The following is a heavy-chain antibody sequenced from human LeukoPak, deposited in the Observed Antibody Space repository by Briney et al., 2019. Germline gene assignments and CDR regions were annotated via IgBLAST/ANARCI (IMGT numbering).Heavy chain of an antibody. CDR1: GFAFSDSW. J-gene: IGHJ4*02. Sequence: GGSLRLSCAASGFAFSDSWMNWVRQAPGKELEWVANIRHDGNAKNYVPSVRGRLTISRDNAKNSLYLQMNSLTVEDTAVYYCATSHDSAGNDWGQGTLVTVSS. CDR3: ATSHDSAGND. D-gene: IGHD2-15*01. V-gene: IGHV3-7*01. CDR2: IRHDGNAK.